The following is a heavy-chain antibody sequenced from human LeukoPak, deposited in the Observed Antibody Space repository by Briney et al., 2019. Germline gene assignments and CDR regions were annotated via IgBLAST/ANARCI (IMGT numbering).Heavy chain of an antibody. V-gene: IGHV1-18*01. D-gene: IGHD2-2*02. CDR2: ISAYNGST. Sequence: ASVKVSCKASGYTFTSYGISWVRQAPGQGLEWMGWISAYNGSTNYAQKLQGRVTMTTDTSTSTAYMELRSLRSDDTAVYYCARAIVVVPAAIPIDYWGQGTLVTVSS. CDR3: ARAIVVVPAAIPIDY. J-gene: IGHJ4*02. CDR1: GYTFTSYG.